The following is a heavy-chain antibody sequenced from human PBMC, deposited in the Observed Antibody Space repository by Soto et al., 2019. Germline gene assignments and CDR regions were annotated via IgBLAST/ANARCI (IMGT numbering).Heavy chain of an antibody. D-gene: IGHD6-19*01. V-gene: IGHV3-9*01. CDR3: AKDHNQWPTDY. CDR1: GFTFGDYA. Sequence: GGSLRLSCAASGFTFGDYAMHWVRQAPGKGLEWVSGISWNSGSIGYADAVKGRFAISRDNAKNSLYLQMNSLRAEDTALYYCAKDHNQWPTDYWGQGTLVTVSS. CDR2: ISWNSGSI. J-gene: IGHJ4*02.